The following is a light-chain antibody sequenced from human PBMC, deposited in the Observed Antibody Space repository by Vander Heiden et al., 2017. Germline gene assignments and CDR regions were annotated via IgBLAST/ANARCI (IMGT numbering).Light chain of an antibody. Sequence: SYEVTQPPSVSVSPGQTASITYSGDKLGDKYVCWYQQKPGQSPVLVIYQDNKRPSGSPERFSGSNSGNTATLTISETQAMDEADYFGQAWDSSLVFGGGTKLTVL. CDR3: QAWDSSLV. J-gene: IGLJ2*01. CDR2: QDN. CDR1: KLGDKY. V-gene: IGLV3-1*01.